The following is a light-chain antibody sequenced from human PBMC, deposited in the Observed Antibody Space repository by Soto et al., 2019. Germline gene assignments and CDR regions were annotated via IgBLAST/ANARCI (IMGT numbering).Light chain of an antibody. CDR2: DAS. V-gene: IGKV3-11*01. CDR1: RSIDNF. CDR3: QQRSYWPLT. Sequence: EIVLTQSPATLSLSPGERATLSCRASRSIDNFLAWYQQKPGQAPRLLIYDASNRASGIPARFSGSGSGIDFTLTITSLDPEDFAVYYCQQRSYWPLTFGQGTRLEIK. J-gene: IGKJ5*01.